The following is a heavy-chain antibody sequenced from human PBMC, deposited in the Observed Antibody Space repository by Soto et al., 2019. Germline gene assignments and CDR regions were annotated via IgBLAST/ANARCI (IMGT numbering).Heavy chain of an antibody. J-gene: IGHJ6*02. CDR2: MAFDGSNK. CDR3: ARDRVPYVYFYYGMDV. Sequence: QVQLVESGGGVDRPGRSLRLSCAASGFAFNNYSMHWVRQAPGKGLEWVAIMAFDGSNKYTADSVKGRFTISRDNSKNILYLQMSSLRPEDTAVYFCARDRVPYVYFYYGMDVWGQGTTVIVSS. V-gene: IGHV3-30-3*01. CDR1: GFAFNNYS. D-gene: IGHD3-10*02.